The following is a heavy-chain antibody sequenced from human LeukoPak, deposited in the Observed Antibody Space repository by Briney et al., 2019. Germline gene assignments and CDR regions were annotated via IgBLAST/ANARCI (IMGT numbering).Heavy chain of an antibody. CDR2: IFYSGNT. J-gene: IGHJ4*02. V-gene: IGHV4-59*08. D-gene: IGHD1-26*01. Sequence: PSETLSLTCTVSDVSISSYYWSWIRQPPGKGLERIGYIFYSGNTIYNPSLRSRVTISADTSKNHFSLRLRSVTAADTAVYYCARLAAISGSDYPDDWGQGTLVTVSS. CDR3: ARLAAISGSDYPDD. CDR1: DVSISSYY.